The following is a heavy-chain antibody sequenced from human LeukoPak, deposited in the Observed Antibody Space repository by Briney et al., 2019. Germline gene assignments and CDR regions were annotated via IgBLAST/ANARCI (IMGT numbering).Heavy chain of an antibody. D-gene: IGHD6-6*01. Sequence: GGSLRLSCAASGFTFSNYAMSWVRQAPGKGLEWVSGISCSGGSTYYAESVKGRFTMSRDNSKNSLYLQMNSLRAEDMALYYCAKDMGQELVGPPGSAAFDIWGQGTMVTVSS. CDR1: GFTFSNYA. V-gene: IGHV3-23*01. CDR2: ISCSGGST. J-gene: IGHJ3*02. CDR3: AKDMGQELVGPPGSAAFDI.